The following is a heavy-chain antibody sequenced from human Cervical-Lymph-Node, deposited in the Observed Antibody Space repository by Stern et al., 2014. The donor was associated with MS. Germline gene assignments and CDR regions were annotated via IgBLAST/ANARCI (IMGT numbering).Heavy chain of an antibody. CDR1: GYTFNTYG. CDR2: ISASHGNT. D-gene: IGHD4-23*01. CDR3: SRVRDY. V-gene: IGHV1-18*01. Sequence: VQLVESGAEVKKPGASVKVSCKASGYTFNTYGIAWVRQAPGQGLEWMGGISASHGNTNYAQKFQGRVTMTPATSTSTAYMELRSLRSDDTAVYYCSRVRDYWGQGTLVTVSS. J-gene: IGHJ4*02.